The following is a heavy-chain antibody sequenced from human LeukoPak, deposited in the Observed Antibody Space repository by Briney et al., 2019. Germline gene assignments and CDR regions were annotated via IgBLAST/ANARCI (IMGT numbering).Heavy chain of an antibody. J-gene: IGHJ2*01. CDR2: IYYSGST. Sequence: SETLSLTCPVSGGSISSGGYCWSWLRQHPGKGLEWIGYIYYSGSTYYNPPLKSRTTISVDSSKNQFSLQLSAVTAADTAAYYCAKDRHLIAPGWYFDLWGRGTLVTVSS. V-gene: IGHV4-31*03. CDR3: AKDRHLIAPGWYFDL. CDR1: GGSISSGGYC. D-gene: IGHD3-16*01.